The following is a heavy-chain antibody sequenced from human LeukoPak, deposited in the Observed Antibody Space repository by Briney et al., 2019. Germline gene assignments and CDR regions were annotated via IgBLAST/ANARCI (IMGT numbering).Heavy chain of an antibody. CDR1: GFTFDEYG. Sequence: PGGSLRLSCAASGFTFDEYGMDWVRQAPGKGLEWVSGINWNGGSTGYADSVKGRFTISRDNAKNSLYLQMNSLRAEDTALYYCARDQVVGHYYYYYYMDVWGKGTTVTVSS. CDR3: ARDQVVGHYYYYYYMDV. D-gene: IGHD2-2*01. CDR2: INWNGGST. J-gene: IGHJ6*03. V-gene: IGHV3-20*04.